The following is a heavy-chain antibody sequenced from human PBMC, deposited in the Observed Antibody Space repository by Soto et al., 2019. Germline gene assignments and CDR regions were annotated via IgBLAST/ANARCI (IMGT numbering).Heavy chain of an antibody. CDR2: VHTTETA. CDR3: ARSYPWFDP. Sequence: ETLSLTCTVSGVSISSYYWSWIRQSAGKGLEWIGRVHTTETATYNPSLKSRVTMSVDTSKNQVSLKLNSVTAADTAVYYCARSYPWFDPWGQGTLVTVSS. V-gene: IGHV4-4*07. J-gene: IGHJ5*02. CDR1: GVSISSYY. D-gene: IGHD3-16*01.